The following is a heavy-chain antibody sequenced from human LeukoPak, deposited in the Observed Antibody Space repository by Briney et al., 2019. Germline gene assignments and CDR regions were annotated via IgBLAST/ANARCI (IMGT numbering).Heavy chain of an antibody. CDR2: LNPNSGNT. J-gene: IGHJ4*02. V-gene: IGHV1-8*01. Sequence: ASVKVSCKASGYTFSTYGISWVRQAPGQGLEWMGWLNPNSGNTGYAQNFQGRVTMTRNTSITTAYMELSSLRSEDTAVYYCARAQAIAAAGPDFDYWGQGTLVTVSS. CDR3: ARAQAIAAAGPDFDY. D-gene: IGHD6-13*01. CDR1: GYTFSTYG.